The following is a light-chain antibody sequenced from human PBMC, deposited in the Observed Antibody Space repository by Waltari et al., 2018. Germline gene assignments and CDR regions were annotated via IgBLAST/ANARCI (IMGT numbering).Light chain of an antibody. CDR2: KGS. CDR1: SGSLSTTSY. CDR3: SVYMGSGIWV. J-gene: IGLJ3*02. V-gene: IGLV8-61*01. Sequence: QPVVTQDPSFSVSPGRTVTLTCVLTSGSLSTTSYATWYQHTPGQPPRTLVYKGSSRSSGVPVRFSGSILGNKAALTITGAQADDESNYYCSVYMGSGIWVFGGGTKLTVL.